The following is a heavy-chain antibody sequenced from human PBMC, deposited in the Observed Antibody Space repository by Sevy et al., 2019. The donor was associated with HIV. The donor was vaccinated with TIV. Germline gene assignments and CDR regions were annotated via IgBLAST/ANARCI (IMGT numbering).Heavy chain of an antibody. J-gene: IGHJ4*02. CDR1: GFPFNYYA. Sequence: GGSLRLSCVASGFPFNYYAMNWVRQAPGKGLEWILYINSDSDTMYYGDSVKGRFTISRDNAKNSLYLQMNSLRDEDTAVYYCARERGTYYDTSGYPYLLEAGFDYWGLGTLVTVSS. D-gene: IGHD3-22*01. V-gene: IGHV3-48*02. CDR3: ARERGTYYDTSGYPYLLEAGFDY. CDR2: INSDSDTM.